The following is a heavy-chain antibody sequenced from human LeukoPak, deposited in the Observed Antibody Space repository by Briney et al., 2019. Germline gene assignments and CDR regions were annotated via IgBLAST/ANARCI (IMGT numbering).Heavy chain of an antibody. CDR1: GGTFSSYA. V-gene: IGHV1-69*13. CDR2: IIPIFGTA. CDR3: ARDGIMVRGVFDP. J-gene: IGHJ5*02. D-gene: IGHD3-10*01. Sequence: ASVKVSCKASGGTFSSYAISWVRQALGQGLEWMGGIIPIFGTANYAQKFQGGVTITADESTSTAYMELSSLRSEDTAVYYCARDGIMVRGVFDPWGQGTLVTVSS.